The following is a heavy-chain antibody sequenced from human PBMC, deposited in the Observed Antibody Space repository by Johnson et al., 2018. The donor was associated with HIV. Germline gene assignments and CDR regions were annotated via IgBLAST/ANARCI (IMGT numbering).Heavy chain of an antibody. Sequence: EVQLVESGGGLVQPGGSLRLSCAASGFTFSSYWMSWVRQAPGKGLEWVANIKQDGSEKYYVDSVKGRFTISRDNAKNSLYLQMNSLRAEDTAVYYCARDHPGYDSSGDAFDIWGQGTMVTVSS. D-gene: IGHD3-22*01. CDR3: ARDHPGYDSSGDAFDI. V-gene: IGHV3-7*05. CDR1: GFTFSSYW. J-gene: IGHJ3*02. CDR2: IKQDGSEK.